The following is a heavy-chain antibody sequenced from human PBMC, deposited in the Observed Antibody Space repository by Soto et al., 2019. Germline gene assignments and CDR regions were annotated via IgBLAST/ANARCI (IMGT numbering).Heavy chain of an antibody. CDR1: GFTFRTYA. CDR3: ARFGMDA. Sequence: QVQLVESGGGVVQPGRSLRLSCEVSGFTFRTYAMHWVRQAPGKGLEWVAIIWFDGIKQYYADSVRGRFTVSIDSSNNTLYLQMTTLRAEDTAIYYCARFGMDAWGQGTAVTVSS. J-gene: IGHJ6*02. V-gene: IGHV3-33*01. CDR2: IWFDGIKQ.